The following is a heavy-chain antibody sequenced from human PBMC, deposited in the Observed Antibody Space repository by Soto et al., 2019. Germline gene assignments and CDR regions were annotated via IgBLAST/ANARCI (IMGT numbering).Heavy chain of an antibody. V-gene: IGHV3-23*01. CDR3: AKVGASSGAPFPLGLDFDY. CDR2: ISGSGGST. Sequence: EVQLLESGGGLVQPGGSLRLSCAASGFTFSSYAMSWVRQAPGKGLEWVSAISGSGGSTYYADSVKGRFTISRDNSKNTLYLQMNSLRAEDTAVYYCAKVGASSGAPFPLGLDFDYWGQGTLVTVSS. D-gene: IGHD6-19*01. CDR1: GFTFSSYA. J-gene: IGHJ4*02.